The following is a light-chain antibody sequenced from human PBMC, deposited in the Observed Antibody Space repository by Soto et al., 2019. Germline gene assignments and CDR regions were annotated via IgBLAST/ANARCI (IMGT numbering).Light chain of an antibody. CDR2: DAS. CDR3: QQYNSFGYT. CDR1: QSISGW. V-gene: IGKV1-5*01. J-gene: IGKJ2*01. Sequence: DIQMTQSPSTLSASVGDRVTITCRASQSISGWLAWYQQKPGRAPKLLIYDASSLESGVPSRFSGSGSGTEFTLTISSLQPDDFAIYYCQQYNSFGYTFGPGTRLEIK.